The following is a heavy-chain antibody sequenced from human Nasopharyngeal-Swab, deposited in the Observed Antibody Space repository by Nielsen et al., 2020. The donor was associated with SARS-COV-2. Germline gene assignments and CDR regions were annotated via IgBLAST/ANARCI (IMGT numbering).Heavy chain of an antibody. CDR1: GYTFTSYG. CDR3: ASRPASVRAVAGATDY. D-gene: IGHD6-19*01. Sequence: ASVKVSCKASGYTFTSYGISWVRQAPGQGLEWMGWISAYNGNTNYAQKLQGRVTMTTDTSTSTAYMELRSLRSDDTAVYYCASRPASVRAVAGATDYWGQGTLVTVSS. V-gene: IGHV1-18*04. CDR2: ISAYNGNT. J-gene: IGHJ4*02.